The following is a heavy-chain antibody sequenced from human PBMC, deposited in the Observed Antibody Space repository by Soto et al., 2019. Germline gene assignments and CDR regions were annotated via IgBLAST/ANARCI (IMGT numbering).Heavy chain of an antibody. J-gene: IGHJ5*02. CDR1: GGTFSSYA. CDR2: IIPIFGTA. Sequence: SVKVSCKASGGTFSSYAISWVRQAPGQGLEWMGGIIPIFGTANYAQKFQGRVTITADKSTSTAYMELSSLRSEDTAVYYCARLPSLRIAALNWFDPWGQGTMVTVYS. V-gene: IGHV1-69*06. D-gene: IGHD6-13*01. CDR3: ARLPSLRIAALNWFDP.